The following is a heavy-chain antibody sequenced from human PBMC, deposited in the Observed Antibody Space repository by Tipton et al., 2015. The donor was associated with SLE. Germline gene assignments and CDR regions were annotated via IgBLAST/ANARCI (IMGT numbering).Heavy chain of an antibody. CDR1: GFTFSSYG. Sequence: SLRLSCAASGFTFSSYGMHWVRQAPGKGLEWVAFIRYDGSNKYYADSVKGRFTISRDNATNSLYLQMNSLRAEDTAVYYCTTHTFYCSGGSCVGAFDIWGQGTMVTVSS. V-gene: IGHV3-30*02. D-gene: IGHD2-15*01. CDR2: IRYDGSNK. J-gene: IGHJ3*02. CDR3: TTHTFYCSGGSCVGAFDI.